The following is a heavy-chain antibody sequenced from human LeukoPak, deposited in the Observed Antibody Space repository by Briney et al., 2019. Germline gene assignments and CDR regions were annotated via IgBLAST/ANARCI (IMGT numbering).Heavy chain of an antibody. V-gene: IGHV1-69*05. CDR2: IIPIFGTA. CDR1: GGTFSSYA. CDR3: ARERTPAKYYDFWSGYYSNWFDP. J-gene: IGHJ5*02. D-gene: IGHD3-3*01. Sequence: ASVKVSCKASGGTFSSYAISWVRQAPGQGLEWMGGIIPIFGTANYAQKFQGSVTITTDESTSTAYMELSSLRSEDTAVYYCARERTPAKYYDFWSGYYSNWFDPWGQGTLVTVSS.